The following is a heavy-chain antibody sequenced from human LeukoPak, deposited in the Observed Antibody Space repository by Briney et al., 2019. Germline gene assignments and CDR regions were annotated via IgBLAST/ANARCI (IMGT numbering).Heavy chain of an antibody. Sequence: GGSLRLSCAASAFAFSSYWMNWVRQAPGKGLEWVAGIDEDGTEKYYVESVKGRFTISRDNAKKSVYLQMNSLRADDTAVYYCARAITAVDSYWGQGTLVTVSS. J-gene: IGHJ4*02. V-gene: IGHV3-7*01. CDR1: AFAFSSYW. CDR3: ARAITAVDSY. CDR2: IDEDGTEK. D-gene: IGHD6-13*01.